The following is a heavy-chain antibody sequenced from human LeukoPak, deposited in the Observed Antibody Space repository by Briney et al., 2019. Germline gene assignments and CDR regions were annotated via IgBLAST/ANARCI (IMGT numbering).Heavy chain of an antibody. Sequence: AASVKVSCKASGYTFTDYYMHWVRQAPGQGLEWMGRFDPYNGGISYAQKFQGRVTITRDTSVSTDYMELSSLTSDDMAMYYCGGGGGSYGDVWGQGTMVAVSS. CDR1: GYTFTDYY. J-gene: IGHJ3*01. D-gene: IGHD1-26*01. CDR2: FDPYNGGI. V-gene: IGHV1-2*06. CDR3: GGGGGSYGDV.